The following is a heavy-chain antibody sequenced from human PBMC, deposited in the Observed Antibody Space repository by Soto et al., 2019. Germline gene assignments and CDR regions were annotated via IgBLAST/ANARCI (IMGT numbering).Heavy chain of an antibody. D-gene: IGHD4-4*01. CDR3: ARDLLDYSKWTPATQRNYDYYYGMDV. CDR2: IIPIFGTA. Sequence: QVQLVQSGAEVKKPGSSVKVSCKASGGTFSSYAISWVRQAPGQGLEWMGGIIPIFGTANYAQKFQARVTIPADESTSTGYMARSSLGSEDTAVYYCARDLLDYSKWTPATQRNYDYYYGMDVWGQGTTVTVSS. CDR1: GGTFSSYA. V-gene: IGHV1-69*12. J-gene: IGHJ6*02.